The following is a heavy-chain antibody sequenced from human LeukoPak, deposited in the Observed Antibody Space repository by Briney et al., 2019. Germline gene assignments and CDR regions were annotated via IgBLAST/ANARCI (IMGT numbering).Heavy chain of an antibody. V-gene: IGHV1-18*04. J-gene: IGHJ2*01. Sequence: ASVKVSCKASGYTFTSYYMHWVRQAPGQGLEWMGWISPYNANTKYAQKFQGRVTMTTDTSTSTAYMELRSLRSDDTAMYYCSREGEGEDGTGHHNWYFDLWGRGTLVTVSS. CDR3: SREGEGEDGTGHHNWYFDL. CDR2: ISPYNANT. D-gene: IGHD2-8*02. CDR1: GYTFTSYY.